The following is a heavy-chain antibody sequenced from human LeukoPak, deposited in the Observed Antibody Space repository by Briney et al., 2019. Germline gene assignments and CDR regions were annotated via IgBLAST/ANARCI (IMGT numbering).Heavy chain of an antibody. J-gene: IGHJ4*02. Sequence: PSETLSLTCTVSGGSINSGSYYWSWIRQPPGKGLEWIGEINHSGSTNYNPSLKSRVTISVDTSRNQFSLKLSSVTAADTAVYYCARGGEYCGGDCYDYWGQGTLVTVSS. CDR2: INHSGST. V-gene: IGHV4-39*07. CDR1: GGSINSGSYY. CDR3: ARGGEYCGGDCYDY. D-gene: IGHD2-21*02.